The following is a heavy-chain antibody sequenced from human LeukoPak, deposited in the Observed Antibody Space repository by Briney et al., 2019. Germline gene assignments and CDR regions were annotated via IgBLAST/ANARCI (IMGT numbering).Heavy chain of an antibody. CDR3: ARSFNDFWSGTQGYFDL. Sequence: SETLSLTCTVSGGSISSGSYCWSWIRQPAGEGLEWIGRIYTSGSTNYNPSLKSRVTISVDTSKNQFSLKLSSVTAADTAVYYCARSFNDFWSGTQGYFDLWGRGTLVTVSS. J-gene: IGHJ2*01. V-gene: IGHV4-61*02. D-gene: IGHD3-3*01. CDR2: IYTSGST. CDR1: GGSISSGSYC.